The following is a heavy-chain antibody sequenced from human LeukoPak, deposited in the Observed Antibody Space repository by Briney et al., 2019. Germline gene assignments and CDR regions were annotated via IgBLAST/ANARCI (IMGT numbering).Heavy chain of an antibody. CDR2: LYTSGNT. CDR1: GGSISSYS. D-gene: IGHD5-12*01. J-gene: IGHJ4*02. Sequence: SSETLSLTCTVSGGSISSYSWSWIRQPAGKELEGIGRLYTSGNTYYTPSLKSRVTMSVDTSKNQFSLRLSSVPAAASAVYYCASGLYGYDDYWGQGTLVTVSS. V-gene: IGHV4-4*07. CDR3: ASGLYGYDDY.